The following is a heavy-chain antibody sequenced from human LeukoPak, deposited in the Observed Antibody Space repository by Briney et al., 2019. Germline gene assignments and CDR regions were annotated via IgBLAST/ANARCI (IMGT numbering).Heavy chain of an antibody. D-gene: IGHD2-2*02. CDR2: INHCGST. J-gene: IGHJ3*02. Sequence: SQTLSLTCAVYGGSFSGYYWSWIRHPPGKWLEWIGEINHCGSTNENPSLKSRVTISVDTSKNQFSLKLSSVTAADTAVYYCARGTRHWVQYQVLYSGVPLGAFDIWGQGTMVTVSS. CDR3: ARGTRHWVQYQVLYSGVPLGAFDI. CDR1: GGSFSGYY. V-gene: IGHV4-34*01.